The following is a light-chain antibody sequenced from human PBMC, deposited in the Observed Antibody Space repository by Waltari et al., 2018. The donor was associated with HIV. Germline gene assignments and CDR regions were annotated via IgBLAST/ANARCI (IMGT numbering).Light chain of an antibody. CDR2: WAS. V-gene: IGKV4-1*01. Sequence: DIVMTQSPDSLTVSLGDRATITCKSSQSLLNTSNNKNYLAWFRQKPGQPPDLLIYWASTRESGVPDRFSGSGSGTNFTLTINRLQAEDVAVYYCHQYYGAMYTFGRGTKLEI. CDR1: QSLLNTSNNKNY. CDR3: HQYYGAMYT. J-gene: IGKJ2*01.